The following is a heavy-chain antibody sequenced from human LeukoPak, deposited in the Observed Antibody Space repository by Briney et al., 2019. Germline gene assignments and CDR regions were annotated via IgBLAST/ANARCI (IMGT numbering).Heavy chain of an antibody. J-gene: IGHJ6*02. V-gene: IGHV4-31*03. CDR3: ARDSGLLWFGETAPRVLPQYYYYYYGMDV. D-gene: IGHD3-10*01. CDR1: GGSISSGGYY. Sequence: SETLSLTCTVSGGSISSGGYYWSWIRQHPGKGLEWIGYIYYSGSTYYNPSLKSRVTISVDTSKNQFSLKLSSVTAADTAVYYCARDSGLLWFGETAPRVLPQYYYYYYGMDVGGQGTPVTVSS. CDR2: IYYSGST.